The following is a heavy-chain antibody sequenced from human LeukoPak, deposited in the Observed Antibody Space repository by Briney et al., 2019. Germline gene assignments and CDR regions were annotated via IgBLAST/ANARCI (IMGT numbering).Heavy chain of an antibody. CDR3: ATRGHSGYYFPLGY. V-gene: IGHV3-7*03. D-gene: IGHD3-22*01. CDR1: GFTFSSYW. J-gene: IGHJ4*02. Sequence: GGSLRLSCAASGFTFSSYWMSWVRQAPGKGLEWVANIKQDGSEKYYVDSVKGRFTISRDNAKNSLYLQMNSLRAEDTAVYYCATRGHSGYYFPLGYWGQGTLVTVSS. CDR2: IKQDGSEK.